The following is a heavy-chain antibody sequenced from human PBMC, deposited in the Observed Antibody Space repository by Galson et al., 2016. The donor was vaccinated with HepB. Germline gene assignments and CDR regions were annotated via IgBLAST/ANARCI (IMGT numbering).Heavy chain of an antibody. Sequence: SLRLSCAASGFSFNNYAMNWVRQAPGRGLEWISYLSASSQNIDYADSVRGRFTVSRDNAKNSLYLQMNSLRAEDTAVYYCARDPSLGSNWYNYLVYWGQGSRLTVPS. D-gene: IGHD6-13*01. CDR2: LSASSQNI. V-gene: IGHV3-48*01. CDR1: GFSFNNYA. J-gene: IGHJ4*02. CDR3: ARDPSLGSNWYNYLVY.